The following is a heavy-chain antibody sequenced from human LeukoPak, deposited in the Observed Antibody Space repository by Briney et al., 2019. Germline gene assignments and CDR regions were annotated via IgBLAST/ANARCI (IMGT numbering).Heavy chain of an antibody. CDR2: IKQDGSEK. V-gene: IGHV3-7*03. D-gene: IGHD6-13*01. J-gene: IGHJ4*02. CDR3: ARDQLGAAASDY. Sequence: PGGSLRLSCAASGFTFSSYWMNWVRQAPGRGLEWVATIKQDGSEKYYVDSLKGRFTISRDNAKNSLYLQMNSLRAEDTAVYYCARDQLGAAASDYWGQGTLVTVSS. CDR1: GFTFSSYW.